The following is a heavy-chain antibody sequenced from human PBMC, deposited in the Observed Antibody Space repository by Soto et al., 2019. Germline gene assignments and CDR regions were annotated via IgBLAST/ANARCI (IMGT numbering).Heavy chain of an antibody. Sequence: SETLSLTCTVSGGSISSYFWSWIRQPPGKGLEWIGYIYYSESTNYNPSLKSRVTISVDTSKNQFSLKLSSVTAADTAVYYCARDRGLASGWYGWFDPWGQGTLVTVSS. J-gene: IGHJ5*02. CDR2: IYYSEST. CDR3: ARDRGLASGWYGWFDP. V-gene: IGHV4-59*01. CDR1: GGSISSYF. D-gene: IGHD6-19*01.